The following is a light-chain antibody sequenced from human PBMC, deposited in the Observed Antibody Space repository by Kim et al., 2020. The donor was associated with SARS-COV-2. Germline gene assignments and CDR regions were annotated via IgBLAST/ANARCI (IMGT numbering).Light chain of an antibody. CDR3: QSYDSSNHAV. CDR1: SGSIASNY. Sequence: KKVTISCTRSSGSIASNYGQWYQQRPGSAPTTVIYEDNQRPSGVPDRFSGSIDSSSNSASLTISGLKTEDEADYYCQSYDSSNHAVFGGGTQLTVL. V-gene: IGLV6-57*03. CDR2: EDN. J-gene: IGLJ7*01.